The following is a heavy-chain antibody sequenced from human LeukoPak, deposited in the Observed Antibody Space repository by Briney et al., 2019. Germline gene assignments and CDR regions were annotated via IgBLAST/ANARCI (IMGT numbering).Heavy chain of an antibody. J-gene: IGHJ4*02. V-gene: IGHV4-38-2*02. Sequence: SETLSLTCTVSGYSISSGYYGGWIRQPPGKGLEWIGSIYHSGSTYYNPSLKSRVTISVDTSKNQFSLKLGSVTATDTAVYYCARAVHGGWPYFDYWGQGTLVTVSS. CDR3: ARAVHGGWPYFDY. CDR2: IYHSGST. CDR1: GYSISSGYY. D-gene: IGHD6-19*01.